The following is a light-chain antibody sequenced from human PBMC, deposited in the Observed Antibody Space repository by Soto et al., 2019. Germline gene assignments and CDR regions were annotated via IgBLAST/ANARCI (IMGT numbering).Light chain of an antibody. CDR1: QSVNNH. Sequence: EIVLTQSPATLSLSPRESAPLSFRARQSVNNHLAWYQQKTGQAPRLLIYDASNRATGIPARFSGSGSGTDFTLTISSLKTEYFAVYYYHQCTSWPPGMYTFGQGTKLEIK. V-gene: IGKV3-11*01. J-gene: IGKJ2*01. CDR3: HQCTSWPPGMYT. CDR2: DAS.